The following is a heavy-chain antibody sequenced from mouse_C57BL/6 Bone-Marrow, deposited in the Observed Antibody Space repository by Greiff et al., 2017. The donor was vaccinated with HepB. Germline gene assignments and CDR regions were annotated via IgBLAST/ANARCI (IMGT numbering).Heavy chain of an antibody. CDR1: GYTFTSYG. D-gene: IGHD2-4*01. Sequence: QVQLKQSGAELARPGALVKLSCKASGYTFTSYGISWVKQRTGQGLEWIGEIYPRSGNTYYNEKFKGKATLTADKSSSTAYMELRSLTSEDSAVYFCARQAYYYDYEGPFSYWGQGTLVTVSA. J-gene: IGHJ3*01. V-gene: IGHV1-81*01. CDR2: IYPRSGNT. CDR3: ARQAYYYDYEGPFSY.